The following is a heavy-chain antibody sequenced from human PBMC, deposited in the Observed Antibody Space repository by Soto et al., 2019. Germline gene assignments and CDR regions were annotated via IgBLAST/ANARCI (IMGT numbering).Heavy chain of an antibody. V-gene: IGHV4-39*01. CDR3: ARQMYTSGWSPTFDY. CDR2: IYYSGST. D-gene: IGHD6-19*01. Sequence: SETLSLTCTVSGGSISSSGRYWGWIRQSPGKGLEWIGSIYYSGSTYYNPSLKSRVTISVDTSKNHFSLNLSSVTAADTAVDYGARQMYTSGWSPTFDYWGQGTLVTVSS. CDR1: GGSISSSGRY. J-gene: IGHJ4*02.